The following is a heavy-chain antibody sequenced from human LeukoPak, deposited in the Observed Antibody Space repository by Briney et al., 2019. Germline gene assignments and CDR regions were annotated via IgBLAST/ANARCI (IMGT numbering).Heavy chain of an antibody. J-gene: IGHJ3*02. Sequence: PGGSLRLSCAASGFTFSSYWMHWVRQAPGKGLVWVSRINSDGSSTSYADSVKGRFTISRDNAKNTLYLQMNSLRAEDTAVYYCVRRSGSDYDAFDIWGQGTMVTVSS. CDR2: INSDGSST. D-gene: IGHD5-12*01. CDR3: VRRSGSDYDAFDI. V-gene: IGHV3-74*01. CDR1: GFTFSSYW.